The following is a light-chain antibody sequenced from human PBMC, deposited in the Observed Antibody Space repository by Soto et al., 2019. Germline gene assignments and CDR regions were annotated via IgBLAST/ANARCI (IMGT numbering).Light chain of an antibody. V-gene: IGKV3-11*01. Sequence: LVLTQSPATLSLSPGNSATLSCRASQNISSYLIWYQQKPGQAPRLLIYDVYNRATGIPARFSGSGSGTEFNLTISSLQSEDFGIYYCQQYNNWPRATFGGGTKVDIK. CDR2: DVY. CDR3: QQYNNWPRAT. J-gene: IGKJ4*01. CDR1: QNISSY.